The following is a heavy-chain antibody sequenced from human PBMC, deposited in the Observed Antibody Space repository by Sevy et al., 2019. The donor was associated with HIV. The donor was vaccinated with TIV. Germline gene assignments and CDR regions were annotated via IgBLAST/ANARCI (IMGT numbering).Heavy chain of an antibody. D-gene: IGHD3-22*01. CDR1: GFTFNTHA. V-gene: IGHV3-30*14. Sequence: GGSLRLSCAASGFTFNTHAMHWVRQAPGKGLEWVAVISYAGSATYYTDSVKGRFTISRDDSKNSLYLQLNSLRAEDTAIYYCARKYDSSGYFDYWGQGTLVTVSS. CDR3: ARKYDSSGYFDY. J-gene: IGHJ4*02. CDR2: ISYAGSAT.